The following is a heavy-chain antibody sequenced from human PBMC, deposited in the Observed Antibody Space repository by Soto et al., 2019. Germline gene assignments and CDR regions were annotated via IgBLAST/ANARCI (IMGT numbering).Heavy chain of an antibody. V-gene: IGHV3-66*01. Sequence: PGGSLRLSCAASGFTVSSNYMSWVRQAPGKGLEWVSVIYSGGSTYYADSVKGRFTISRDNSKNTLYLQMNSLRAEDTAVYYCARDHGAYCGGDCYSNSWYFDLWGRGTLVTV. CDR1: GFTVSSNY. CDR2: IYSGGST. D-gene: IGHD2-21*02. J-gene: IGHJ2*01. CDR3: ARDHGAYCGGDCYSNSWYFDL.